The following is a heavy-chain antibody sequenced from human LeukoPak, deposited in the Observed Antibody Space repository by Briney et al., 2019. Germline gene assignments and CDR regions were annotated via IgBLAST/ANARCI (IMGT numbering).Heavy chain of an antibody. CDR1: GYTISSNY. V-gene: IGHV3-53*01. CDR3: ARDSGPYLHYYDSSGYPDY. CDR2: IYSGGST. D-gene: IGHD3-22*01. Sequence: GGSLRLSCAASGYTISSNYMTWVRQALGKGLEWVSIIYSGGSTYYADSVKGRFTISRDNSKNTLYLQMNSLRAEDTAVYYCARDSGPYLHYYDSSGYPDYWGQGTLVTVSS. J-gene: IGHJ4*02.